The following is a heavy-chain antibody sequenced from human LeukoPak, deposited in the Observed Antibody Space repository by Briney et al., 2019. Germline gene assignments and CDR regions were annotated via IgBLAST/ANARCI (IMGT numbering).Heavy chain of an antibody. CDR3: AREGGSYGGDVDY. J-gene: IGHJ4*02. D-gene: IGHD1-26*01. V-gene: IGHV4-59*01. Sequence: PSETLSLTCTVSGGSISSYYWSWIRQPPGKGLEWIGYIFYNGSTHYNPSLKSRVTISLDTSKNQFSLKLASVTAADTAVYYCAREGGSYGGDVDYWGQGTLVTVSS. CDR1: GGSISSYY. CDR2: IFYNGST.